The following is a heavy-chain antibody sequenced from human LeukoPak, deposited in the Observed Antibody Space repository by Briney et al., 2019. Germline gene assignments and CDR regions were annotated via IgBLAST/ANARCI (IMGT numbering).Heavy chain of an antibody. CDR1: GFTFNSYA. CDR3: AKATYYYGSGSYFHVYYYYYGMDV. V-gene: IGHV3-23*01. D-gene: IGHD3-10*01. J-gene: IGHJ6*02. Sequence: QPGGSLRLSCAASGFTFNSYAMSWVRQAPGKGLEWVSAISGSGGSTYYADSVKGRFTISRDNSKNTLYLQMNSLRAEASAVYYCAKATYYYGSGSYFHVYYYYYGMDVWGQGTTVTVSS. CDR2: ISGSGGST.